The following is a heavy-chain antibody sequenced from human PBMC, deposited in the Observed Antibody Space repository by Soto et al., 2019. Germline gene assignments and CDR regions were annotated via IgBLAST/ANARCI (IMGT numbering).Heavy chain of an antibody. CDR1: GDSITSNVW. Sequence: QVQLQESGPGLVKPSGTLSLTCVVSGDSITSNVWWSWVRQPPGKGLEWIGEVYHNGLTNYKSSLRSRVTMSVDTSKNQFSLKVTSVTAADTAIYYCARDVAVPGESDRFDYWGQGILVTVSS. V-gene: IGHV4-4*02. J-gene: IGHJ4*02. D-gene: IGHD6-19*01. CDR2: VYHNGLT. CDR3: ARDVAVPGESDRFDY.